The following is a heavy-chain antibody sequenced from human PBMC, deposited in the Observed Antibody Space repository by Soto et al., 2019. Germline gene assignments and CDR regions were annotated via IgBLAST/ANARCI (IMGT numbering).Heavy chain of an antibody. CDR3: ARDLGGCSAGSCRNNWLAP. CDR1: GDTFSNYA. Sequence: QVHLMQSGAEVKKPGSSVKVSCKASGDTFSNYAITWVRQAPGHGLEWMGGIIPLYGRANYAQKFQDRVTLPADESTSTAYMELSSLTSDDTAVYYCARDLGGCSAGSCRNNWLAPWGKGTLVTVSS. CDR2: IIPLYGRA. V-gene: IGHV1-69*01. J-gene: IGHJ5*02. D-gene: IGHD2-15*01.